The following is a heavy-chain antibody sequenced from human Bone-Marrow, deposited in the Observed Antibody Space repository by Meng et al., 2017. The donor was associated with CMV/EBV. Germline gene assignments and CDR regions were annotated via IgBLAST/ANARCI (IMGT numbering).Heavy chain of an antibody. CDR3: ASVGVVCSSTSCYSMIAFDI. J-gene: IGHJ3*02. CDR2: IKQDGSEK. CDR1: GFTFSSYW. Sequence: GGSLRLSCAASGFTFSSYWMSWVRQAPGKGLEWVANIKQDGSEKYYVDSVKGRFTISRDNAKNSLYLQMNSLRAEDTAVYYCASVGVVCSSTSCYSMIAFDIWGQGTMVTVSS. V-gene: IGHV3-7*01. D-gene: IGHD2-2*01.